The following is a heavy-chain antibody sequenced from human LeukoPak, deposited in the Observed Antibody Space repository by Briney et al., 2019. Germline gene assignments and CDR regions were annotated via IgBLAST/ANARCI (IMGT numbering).Heavy chain of an antibody. J-gene: IGHJ4*02. V-gene: IGHV3-23*01. CDR2: ISGSGGST. D-gene: IGHD2-2*01. CDR3: AIVPTGSSTISCYWSY. Sequence: GGSLRLSCAASGFTFSTHAMSWARQAPGKGLEWVSTISGSGGSTYYADSVKGRFTISRDNSKNTLYLRMNSLRADDTAVYYCAIVPTGSSTISCYWSYWGQGTLVTVSS. CDR1: GFTFSTHA.